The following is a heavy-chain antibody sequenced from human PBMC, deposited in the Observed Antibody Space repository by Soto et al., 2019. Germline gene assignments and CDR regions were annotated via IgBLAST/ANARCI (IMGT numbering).Heavy chain of an antibody. V-gene: IGHV4-59*08. CDR2: IYYSGST. CDR3: ARGGWRQIDY. J-gene: IGHJ4*02. CDR1: GGSIGSYY. D-gene: IGHD3-3*01. Sequence: QVQLQESVPGLVKPSETLSLTCSVSGGSIGSYYWSWIRQPPGKGLEWIGYIYYSGSTNYNTSLKSRVTISVDTSKSQFSLKLSSVTAADTAVYYCARGGWRQIDYWGQGTLVTVSS.